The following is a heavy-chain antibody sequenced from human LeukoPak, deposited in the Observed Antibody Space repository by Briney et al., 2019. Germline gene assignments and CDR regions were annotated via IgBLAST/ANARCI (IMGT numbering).Heavy chain of an antibody. CDR2: IYHSGST. Sequence: SETLSLTCAVSGGSISSGGYSWSWIRQPPGKGLEWIGYIYHSGSTYYNPSLKSRVTISVDTSKNQFSLKLSSVTAADTAVYYCASDHYYGSGSYRYWGQGTLVTVSS. J-gene: IGHJ4*02. D-gene: IGHD3-10*01. CDR1: GGSISSGGYS. V-gene: IGHV4-30-2*01. CDR3: ASDHYYGSGSYRY.